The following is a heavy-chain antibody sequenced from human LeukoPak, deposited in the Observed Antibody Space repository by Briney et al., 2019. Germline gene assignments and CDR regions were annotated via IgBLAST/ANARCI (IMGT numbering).Heavy chain of an antibody. CDR1: GYTLTSYY. J-gene: IGHJ5*02. CDR3: ARDLFEGAAAGEDNWFDP. V-gene: IGHV1-46*01. Sequence: ASVKVSCKASGYTLTSYYMHWVRQAPGQGLEWMGIINPSGGSTSYAQKFQGRVTMTRDTSTSTVYMELSSLRSEDTAVYYCARDLFEGAAAGEDNWFDPWGQGTLVTVSS. CDR2: INPSGGST. D-gene: IGHD6-13*01.